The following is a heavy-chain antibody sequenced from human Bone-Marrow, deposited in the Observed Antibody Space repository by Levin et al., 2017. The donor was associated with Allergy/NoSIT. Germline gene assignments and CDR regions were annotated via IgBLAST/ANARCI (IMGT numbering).Heavy chain of an antibody. CDR3: ARDRRKDGDWYFDL. D-gene: IGHD4-17*01. J-gene: IGHJ2*01. CDR1: GFTISSNY. CDR2: MYSSVST. V-gene: IGHV3-53*01. Sequence: PSETLSLTCAASGFTISSNYMSWVRQSPGKGLKWVSVMYSSVSTFYADSVRGRFTISRDNSKNTLYLQMNSLRAEDTAVYYCARDRRKDGDWYFDLWGRGTLVTVSS.